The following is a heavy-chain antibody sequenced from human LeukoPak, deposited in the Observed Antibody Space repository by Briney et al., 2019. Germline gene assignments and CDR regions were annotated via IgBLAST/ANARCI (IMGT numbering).Heavy chain of an antibody. V-gene: IGHV1-8*03. CDR2: MNPNSGNT. D-gene: IGHD1-1*01. J-gene: IGHJ4*02. CDR3: ARGPQYNWNDLDY. CDR1: GYTFTSYD. Sequence: GASVKVSCKASGYTFTSYDINWVRQATGQGLEWMGWMNPNSGNTGYAQKFQGRVTITRNTSISAAYMELSSLRSEDTAVYYCARGPQYNWNDLDYWGQGTLVTVSS.